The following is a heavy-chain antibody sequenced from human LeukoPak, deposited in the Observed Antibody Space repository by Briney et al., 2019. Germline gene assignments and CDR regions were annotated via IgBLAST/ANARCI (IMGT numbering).Heavy chain of an antibody. J-gene: IGHJ4*02. CDR2: IKRKTDGGTT. V-gene: IGHV3-15*01. Sequence: PGGSLRLSCAASGFTFSNAWMSWVRQAPGKGLEWVGRIKRKTDGGTTDYAAPVKGRFTISRDDSKNTLYLQMSSLKNEDTAVYFCFGSGGYYNGDDYWGQGTLVTVSS. CDR3: FGSGGYYNGDDY. CDR1: GFTFSNAW. D-gene: IGHD3-10*01.